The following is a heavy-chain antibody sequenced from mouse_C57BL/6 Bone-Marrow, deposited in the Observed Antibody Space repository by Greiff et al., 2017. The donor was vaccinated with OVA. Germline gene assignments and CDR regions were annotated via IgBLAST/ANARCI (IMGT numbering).Heavy chain of an antibody. V-gene: IGHV1-19*01. J-gene: IGHJ2*01. Sequence: EVQLVESGPVLVKPGASVKMSCKASGYTFTDYYMNWVKQSHGKSLEWIGVINPYNGGTSYNQKFKGKATLTVDKSSSTAYMELNSLTSEDSAVYYCARFPGFLDYWGQGTTLTVSS. CDR2: INPYNGGT. CDR3: ARFPGFLDY. CDR1: GYTFTDYY.